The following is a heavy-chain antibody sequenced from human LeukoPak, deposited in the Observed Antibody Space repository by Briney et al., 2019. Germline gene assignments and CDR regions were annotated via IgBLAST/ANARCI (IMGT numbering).Heavy chain of an antibody. V-gene: IGHV1-8*03. D-gene: IGHD3-22*01. CDR1: GYTFTGYY. CDR3: ARRTYYYDSSGYTDAFDI. J-gene: IGHJ3*02. Sequence: ASVKVSCKASGYTFTGYYMHWVRQATGQGLEWMGWMNPNSGNTGYAQKFQGRVTITRNTSISTAYMELSSLRSEDTAVYYCARRTYYYDSSGYTDAFDIWGQGTMVTVSS. CDR2: MNPNSGNT.